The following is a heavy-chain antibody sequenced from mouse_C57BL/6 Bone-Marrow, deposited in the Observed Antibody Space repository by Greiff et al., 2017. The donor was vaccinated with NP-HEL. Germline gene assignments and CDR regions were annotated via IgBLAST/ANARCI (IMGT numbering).Heavy chain of an antibody. V-gene: IGHV14-3*01. Sequence: EVQLQQSVAELVRPGASVKLSCTASGFTIKNTYMHWVKQRPEQGLEWIGRIDPANGNTKYAPKFQGKATITADTSSNTAYLQLSSLTSEDTAIYYVAPAYSLYAMDYWGQGTSVTVSS. CDR2: IDPANGNT. D-gene: IGHD2-10*01. J-gene: IGHJ4*01. CDR3: APAYSLYAMDY. CDR1: GFTIKNTY.